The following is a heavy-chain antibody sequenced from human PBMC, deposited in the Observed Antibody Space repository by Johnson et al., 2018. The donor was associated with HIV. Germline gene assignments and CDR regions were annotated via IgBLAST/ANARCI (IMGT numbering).Heavy chain of an antibody. V-gene: IGHV3-30*04. CDR3: ARDAILSPGAFDI. CDR2: ISYDGSNK. D-gene: IGHD2-21*01. Sequence: QVQLVESGGGVVQPGRSLRLSCAASGFTFSTYAMHWVRQAPGKGLEWVEVISYDGSNKYYADSVKGRFTISRDNSKNTLYLQMNSLRAEDTAVYYCARDAILSPGAFDIWGQGTMVTVSS. CDR1: GFTFSTYA. J-gene: IGHJ3*02.